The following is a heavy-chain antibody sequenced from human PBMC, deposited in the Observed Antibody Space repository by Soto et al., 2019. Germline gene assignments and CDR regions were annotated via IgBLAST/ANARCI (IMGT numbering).Heavy chain of an antibody. Sequence: QVQLQESGPGLVKPSETLSLTCTVSGGSISSYYWSWIRQPPGKGLEWIGYIYYSGSTNYNPSLKSRVTISVDTSKNQFSLKLSYVTAADTAVYYCARREVWGNWFDPWGQGTLVTVSS. CDR1: GGSISSYY. V-gene: IGHV4-59*08. J-gene: IGHJ5*02. D-gene: IGHD3-16*01. CDR3: ARREVWGNWFDP. CDR2: IYYSGST.